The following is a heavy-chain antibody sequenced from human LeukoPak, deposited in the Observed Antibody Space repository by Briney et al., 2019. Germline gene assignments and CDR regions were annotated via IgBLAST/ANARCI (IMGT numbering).Heavy chain of an antibody. CDR2: ISSSSSYI. CDR3: AKGRASGRVRYFDY. Sequence: GGSLRLSCAASGFTFSSYIMTWVRQAPGKGLEWVSSISSSSSYIYYADSVKGRFTISRDNAKNSLYLQMNSLRAEDTAVYYCAKGRASGRVRYFDYWGQGTLVTVSS. J-gene: IGHJ4*02. D-gene: IGHD2-21*01. V-gene: IGHV3-21*01. CDR1: GFTFSSYI.